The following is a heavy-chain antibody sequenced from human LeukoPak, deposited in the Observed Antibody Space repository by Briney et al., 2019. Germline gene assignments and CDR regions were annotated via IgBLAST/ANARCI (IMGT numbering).Heavy chain of an antibody. J-gene: IGHJ4*02. CDR1: GFSFSIHW. CDR2: IKEDGSEK. CDR3: AREGSSSSYLDY. V-gene: IGHV3-7*01. D-gene: IGHD6-6*01. Sequence: PGGSLRLSCAASGFSFSIHWMSWVRQAPGKGLEWVANIKEDGSEKYYVESVKGRFTISRDDAKNSLYLQMNSLRAEDTAVYYCAREGSSSSYLDYWGQGTLVTVSS.